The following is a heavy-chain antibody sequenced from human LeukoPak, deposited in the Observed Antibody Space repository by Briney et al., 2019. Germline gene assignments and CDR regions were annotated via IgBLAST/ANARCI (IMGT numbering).Heavy chain of an antibody. V-gene: IGHV3-48*03. CDR2: ISSSGSTI. CDR3: ARGGGSWYGIDY. D-gene: IGHD6-13*01. Sequence: GGYLRLYCAASGFTFSSYEMNWDRQAPGKGLEGGSYISSSGSTIYYADSVKGRFTNCRDNAKNSLYLQMNSLRAEDTAVYYCARGGGSWYGIDYWGQGTLVTVSS. J-gene: IGHJ4*02. CDR1: GFTFSSYE.